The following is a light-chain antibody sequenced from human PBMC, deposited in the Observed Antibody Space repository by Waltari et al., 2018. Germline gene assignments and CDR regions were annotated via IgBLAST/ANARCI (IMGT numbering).Light chain of an antibody. CDR2: GKN. Sequence: SELTQDPAVSVALGQTVRITCQGESLRTYYANWYQQKPGQAPVLVIYGKNNRPSGIPDRLSASSSGNTASVTIAGAQAEDEADYYCNSRDSSGNPYVFGSGTKVTVL. J-gene: IGLJ1*01. V-gene: IGLV3-19*01. CDR1: SLRTYY. CDR3: NSRDSSGNPYV.